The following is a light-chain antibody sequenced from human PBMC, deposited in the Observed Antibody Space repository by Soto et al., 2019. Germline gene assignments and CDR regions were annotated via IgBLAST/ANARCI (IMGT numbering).Light chain of an antibody. Sequence: DTVLTQSPGTLSLSPGERATLSCRASQSVSNNYLAWYQQKPGQAPRLLIYGASNRATGIPDRFSGSGSGTDFTLTISRLEPEDFAVYYCQQYGSSGTFGQGTRWIS. CDR3: QQYGSSGT. J-gene: IGKJ1*01. CDR1: QSVSNNY. CDR2: GAS. V-gene: IGKV3-20*01.